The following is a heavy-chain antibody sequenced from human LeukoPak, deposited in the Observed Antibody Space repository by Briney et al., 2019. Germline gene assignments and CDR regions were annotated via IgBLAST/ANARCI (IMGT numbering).Heavy chain of an antibody. Sequence: SETLSLTCTVSGGSISSYYWSWIRQPPGKGLEWIGYIYYSGSTNYNPSLKSRVTISVDTSKNQFSLKLSSVTAADTAVYYCARGWAFNSHFPLPGMDVWGQGTTVTVSS. V-gene: IGHV4-59*01. J-gene: IGHJ6*02. CDR3: ARGWAFNSHFPLPGMDV. D-gene: IGHD4-23*01. CDR1: GGSISSYY. CDR2: IYYSGST.